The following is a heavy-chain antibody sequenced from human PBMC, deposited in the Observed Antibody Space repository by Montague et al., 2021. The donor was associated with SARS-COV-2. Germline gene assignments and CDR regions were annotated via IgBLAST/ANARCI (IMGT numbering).Heavy chain of an antibody. V-gene: IGHV4-34*01. D-gene: IGHD3-9*01. Sequence: SETLSLTCAVYGGSFSGYYWSWIRQPPGKGLEWIGEINHSGSTNYNPSLKIRVTISVDTSKNQFSLKLSSVTAADTAVYYCARGLAELRYFDWYHYYFDYWGQGTLVTVSS. CDR2: INHSGST. CDR3: ARGLAELRYFDWYHYYFDY. J-gene: IGHJ4*02. CDR1: GGSFSGYY.